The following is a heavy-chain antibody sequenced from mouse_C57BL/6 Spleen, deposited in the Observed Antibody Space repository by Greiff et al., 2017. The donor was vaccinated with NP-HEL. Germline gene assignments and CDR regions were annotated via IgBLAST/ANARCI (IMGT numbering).Heavy chain of an antibody. CDR2: ISYDGSN. CDR1: GYSITSGYY. Sequence: EVKLQESGPGLVKPSQSLSLTCSVTGYSITSGYYWNWIRQFPGNKLEWMGYISYDGSNNYNPSLKNRISITRDTSKNQFFLKLNSVTTEDTATYYCARVYYDYDGVDYWGQGTTLTVSS. CDR3: ARVYYDYDGVDY. J-gene: IGHJ2*01. D-gene: IGHD2-4*01. V-gene: IGHV3-6*01.